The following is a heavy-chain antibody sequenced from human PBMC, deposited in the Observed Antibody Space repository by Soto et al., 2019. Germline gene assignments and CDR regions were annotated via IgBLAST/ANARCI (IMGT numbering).Heavy chain of an antibody. CDR2: INHSGST. CDR3: ARERKQQPPYYYYYYMDV. V-gene: IGHV4-34*01. CDR1: GGSFSGYS. D-gene: IGHD6-13*01. Sequence: SETLSLTCAVYGGSFSGYSWSWIRQPPGKGLEWIGEINHSGSTNYNPSLKSRVTISVDTSKNQFSLKLSSVTAADTAVYYCARERKQQPPYYYYYYMDVWGKGTTVTVSS. J-gene: IGHJ6*03.